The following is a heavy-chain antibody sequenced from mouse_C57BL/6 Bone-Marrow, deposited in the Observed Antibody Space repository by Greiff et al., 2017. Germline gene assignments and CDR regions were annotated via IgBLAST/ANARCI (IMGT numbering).Heavy chain of an antibody. D-gene: IGHD2-5*01. CDR2: IYPGSGST. Sequence: VQLQQPGAELVKPGASVKMSCKASGYTFSSYWITWVKQRPGKGLEWIGDIYPGSGSTNYNEKFKSKATLTVDTSSSTAYMQISSLTSEYSAVYYCARPYYSNYWYFDVWGTGTTVTVSS. V-gene: IGHV1-55*01. CDR3: ARPYYSNYWYFDV. J-gene: IGHJ1*03. CDR1: GYTFSSYW.